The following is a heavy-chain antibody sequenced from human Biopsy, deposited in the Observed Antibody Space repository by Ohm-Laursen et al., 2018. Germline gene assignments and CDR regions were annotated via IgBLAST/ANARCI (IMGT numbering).Heavy chain of an antibody. Sequence: SLRLSCAASGFTFSSYSMNWVRQAPGKGLEWISYISETSSHIYDAGSVKGRFTAARDNAKNSLYLQLNSLRAEDTAVYYCARDSRRTAREGGMDVWGQGTTVTVSS. CDR3: ARDSRRTAREGGMDV. CDR2: ISETSSHI. CDR1: GFTFSSYS. D-gene: IGHD6-6*01. J-gene: IGHJ6*02. V-gene: IGHV3-21*01.